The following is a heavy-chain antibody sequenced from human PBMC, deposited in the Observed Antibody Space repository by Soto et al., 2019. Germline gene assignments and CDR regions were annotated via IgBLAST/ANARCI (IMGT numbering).Heavy chain of an antibody. J-gene: IGHJ6*03. Sequence: QLQLQESGPGLVKPSETLSLTCTVSGGSISSSSYYWGWIRQPPGKGLEWIGSIYYSGSTYYNPSLKTRVTISVDTSKNQFSLKLSSVTAADTAVYYCARQPVTIFGVVMKEPYYYYYMDVWGKGTTVTVSS. CDR1: GGSISSSSYY. D-gene: IGHD3-3*01. V-gene: IGHV4-39*01. CDR3: ARQPVTIFGVVMKEPYYYYYMDV. CDR2: IYYSGST.